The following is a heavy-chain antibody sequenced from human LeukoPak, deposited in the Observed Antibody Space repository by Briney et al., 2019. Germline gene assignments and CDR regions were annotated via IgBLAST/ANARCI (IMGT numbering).Heavy chain of an antibody. CDR1: GFTFSSYS. CDR2: ISSSSSTI. J-gene: IGHJ4*02. V-gene: IGHV3-48*01. D-gene: IGHD2-2*01. Sequence: GGSLRLSCAASGFTFSSYSMNWVRQAPGKGLEWVSYISSSSSTIYYADSVKGRFTISRDNSKNTLYLQMNSLRAEDTAVYYCARGYCSSTSCRRDFDYWGQGTLVTVFS. CDR3: ARGYCSSTSCRRDFDY.